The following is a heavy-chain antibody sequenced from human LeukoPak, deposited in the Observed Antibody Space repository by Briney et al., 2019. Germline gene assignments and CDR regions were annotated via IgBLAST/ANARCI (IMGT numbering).Heavy chain of an antibody. D-gene: IGHD2-2*01. CDR2: IKRKTDGGTT. Sequence: PGGSLRLSCAASGFTFSNAWMSWVRRAPGKGLEWVGRIKRKTDGGTTDYAAPVKGRFTISRDDSKNTLYLQMNSLKTEDTAVYYCTIDPYCSSTSCHKRWWFDPWGQGTLVTVSS. J-gene: IGHJ5*02. CDR1: GFTFSNAW. CDR3: TIDPYCSSTSCHKRWWFDP. V-gene: IGHV3-15*01.